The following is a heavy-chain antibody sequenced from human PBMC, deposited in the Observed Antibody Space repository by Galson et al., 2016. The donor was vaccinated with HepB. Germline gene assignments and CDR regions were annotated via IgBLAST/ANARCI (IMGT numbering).Heavy chain of an antibody. CDR1: GGPITTNNW. D-gene: IGHD3-16*01. V-gene: IGHV4-4*02. J-gene: IGHJ5*02. CDR2: IYHGGST. CDR3: ARGGHYGGFDT. Sequence: ATLSLPCTVSGGPITTNNWWSWVRKSPEKGLEWIGEIYHGGSTNKNPSLKSRVTMLVDKATNQFSLKLNSVTTADTAVYYCARGGHYGGFDTWGQGTLVTVSS.